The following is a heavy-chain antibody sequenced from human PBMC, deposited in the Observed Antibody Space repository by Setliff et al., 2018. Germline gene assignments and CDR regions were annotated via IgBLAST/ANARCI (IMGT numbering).Heavy chain of an antibody. CDR1: GASISSVNL. Sequence: PSETLSLTCAVSGASISSVNLWSWVRQPPGKGLEWIGEIYHNESTNFNPSLESRVTLSIDKSKNEFSLNVTPVTAADTAVYYCASLGGATRFMGFDSWGQGILVTVSS. CDR3: ASLGGATRFMGFDS. J-gene: IGHJ4*02. CDR2: IYHNEST. D-gene: IGHD1-26*01. V-gene: IGHV4-4*02.